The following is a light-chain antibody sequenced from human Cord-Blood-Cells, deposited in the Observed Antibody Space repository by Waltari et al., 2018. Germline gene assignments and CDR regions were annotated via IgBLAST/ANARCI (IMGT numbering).Light chain of an antibody. CDR1: NIGSKS. CDR3: QVWDSSSDHVV. V-gene: IGLV3-21*03. CDR2: DDS. Sequence: SYVLTQPPSVSVAPGKTARITCGGNNIGSKSVHWYQQKPGQAPVLVVYDDSGRPSWMPERFSGSNSGNTATLTISRVEAGDEADYYCQVWDSSSDHVVFGGGTKLTVL. J-gene: IGLJ2*01.